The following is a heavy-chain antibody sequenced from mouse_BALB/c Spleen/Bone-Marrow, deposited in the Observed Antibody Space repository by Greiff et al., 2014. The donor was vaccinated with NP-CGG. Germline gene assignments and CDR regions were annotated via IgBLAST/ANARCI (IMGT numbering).Heavy chain of an antibody. CDR1: GYTFTDYA. CDR2: IITYSGNT. D-gene: IGHD1-1*01. J-gene: IGHJ4*01. Sequence: VMLVESGPELVRPGVSVKISCKGSGYTFTDYAMHWVKQSHAKSLEWIGVIITYSGNTNYNQKFKGKATMTVDKSSSTAYMELARLTSEDSAIYYCARYGYGSSYYAMDYWGQGTSVTVSS. V-gene: IGHV1-67*01. CDR3: ARYGYGSSYYAMDY.